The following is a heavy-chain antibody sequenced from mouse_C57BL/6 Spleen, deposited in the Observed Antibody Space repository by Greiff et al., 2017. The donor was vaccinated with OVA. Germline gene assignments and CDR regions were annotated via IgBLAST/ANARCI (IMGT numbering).Heavy chain of an antibody. CDR2: IYPETGGT. V-gene: IGHV1-15*01. D-gene: IGHD1-2*01. CDR1: GYTFTDYE. CDR3: TRESGTTAYLDY. Sequence: VQLQQSGAELVRPGASVTLSCKASGYTFTDYEMHWVKQTPVHGLEWIGAIYPETGGTAYNQKFKGKAILTADKSSSTAYMELRSLTSEDSDVYYCTRESGTTAYLDYWGQGTTLTVSS. J-gene: IGHJ2*01.